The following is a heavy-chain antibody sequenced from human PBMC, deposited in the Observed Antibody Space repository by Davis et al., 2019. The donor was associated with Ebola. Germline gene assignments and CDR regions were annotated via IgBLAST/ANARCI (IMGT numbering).Heavy chain of an antibody. J-gene: IGHJ4*02. D-gene: IGHD3-10*01. CDR3: ARVGIWFGNRLDY. CDR1: GGSISSSSYY. CDR2: IYYSGST. V-gene: IGHV4-39*01. Sequence: MPSETLSLTCTVSGGSISSSSYYWGWIRQPPGKGLEWIGSIYYSGSTYYNPSLKSRVTISVDTSKNQFSLKLSSVTAADTAVYYCARVGIWFGNRLDYWGQGTLVTVSS.